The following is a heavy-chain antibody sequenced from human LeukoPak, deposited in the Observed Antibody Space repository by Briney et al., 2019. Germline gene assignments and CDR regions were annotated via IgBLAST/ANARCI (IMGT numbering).Heavy chain of an antibody. CDR3: ARDTPSVTMIGSSVDI. J-gene: IGHJ3*02. CDR1: GYTFTSYG. Sequence: ASVKVSCKASGYTFTSYGISWVRQAPGQGLEWMGWNSAYNGNTNYAQKLQGRVTMTTDTSTSTAYMELRSLRSDDTAVYYCARDTPSVTMIGSSVDIWGQGTMVTVSS. CDR2: NSAYNGNT. V-gene: IGHV1-18*01. D-gene: IGHD3-22*01.